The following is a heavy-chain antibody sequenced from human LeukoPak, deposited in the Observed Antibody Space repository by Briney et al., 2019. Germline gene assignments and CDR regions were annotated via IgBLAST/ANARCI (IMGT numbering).Heavy chain of an antibody. CDR3: GKEGGA. J-gene: IGHJ5*02. Sequence: GGSLRLSCAASGFRFSDYTMTWVRQAPGKGPEWVSAIGGRGGSTYYADSLGGRFTISRDNSKDMLYLQMNSLKVEDTATCYCGKEGGAWGQGTKVTVSS. CDR1: GFRFSDYT. V-gene: IGHV3-23*01. CDR2: IGGRGGST. D-gene: IGHD3-16*01.